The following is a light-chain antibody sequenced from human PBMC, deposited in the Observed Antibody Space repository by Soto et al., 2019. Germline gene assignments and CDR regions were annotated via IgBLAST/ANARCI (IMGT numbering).Light chain of an antibody. Sequence: EIVLTQSPATLSLSPGERATLSCTASQSVSDYLVWYQQKPGQAPRLLIYGASNRATGIPARFSGSGSGTDFTLTFTSLEPEDFAVYHCQQCYYWPPTFGQGTKVEIK. CDR3: QQCYYWPPT. J-gene: IGKJ1*01. CDR1: QSVSDY. V-gene: IGKV3-11*01. CDR2: GAS.